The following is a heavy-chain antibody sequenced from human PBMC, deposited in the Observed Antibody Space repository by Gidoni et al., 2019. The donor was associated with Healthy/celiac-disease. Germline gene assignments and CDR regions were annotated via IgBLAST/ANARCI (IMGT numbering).Heavy chain of an antibody. D-gene: IGHD6-13*01. CDR2: IYYSGST. V-gene: IGHV4-39*01. J-gene: IGHJ5*02. Sequence: QLQLQESGPGLVKPSETLSLTCTVSGGSISSSSYYWGWIRQPPGKGLEWIGSIYYSGSTYYNPSLKSRVTISVDTSKNLFSLKLSSVTAADTAVYYCARLSWGSSTRWFDPWGQGTLVTVSS. CDR1: GGSISSSSYY. CDR3: ARLSWGSSTRWFDP.